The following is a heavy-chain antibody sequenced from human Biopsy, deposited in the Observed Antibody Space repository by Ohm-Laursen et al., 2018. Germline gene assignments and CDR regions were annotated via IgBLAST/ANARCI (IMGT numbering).Heavy chain of an antibody. CDR2: IYYSGST. CDR3: ARATNSTGWPYYYFYGMDV. J-gene: IGHJ6*02. Sequence: SETLSLTCTVSGGSISSDYWSWIRQTPGKGLEWIGYIYYSGSTNYNPSLKSRVTISVDTSKNQFSLWLNSVTAADTAVYYCARATNSTGWPYYYFYGMDVWGQGTTVTVSS. CDR1: GGSISSDY. D-gene: IGHD2/OR15-2a*01. V-gene: IGHV4-59*01.